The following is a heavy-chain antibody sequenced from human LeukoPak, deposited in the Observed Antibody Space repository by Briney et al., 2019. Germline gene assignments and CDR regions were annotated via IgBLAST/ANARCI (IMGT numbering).Heavy chain of an antibody. CDR3: ARDARGYSYGGYYYYYGMDV. V-gene: IGHV4-39*02. J-gene: IGHJ6*02. CDR1: GGSISSSSYY. Sequence: SETLSLTCTVSGGSISSSSYYWGWIRQPPGKGLEWIGSIYYSGSTYYNPSLKSRVTISVDTSKNQFSLKLSSVTAADTAVYYCARDARGYSYGGYYYYYGMDVWGQGTTVTVSS. D-gene: IGHD5-18*01. CDR2: IYYSGST.